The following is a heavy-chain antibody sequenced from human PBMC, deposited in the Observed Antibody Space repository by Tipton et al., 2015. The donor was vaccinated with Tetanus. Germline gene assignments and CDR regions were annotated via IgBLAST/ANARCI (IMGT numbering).Heavy chain of an antibody. CDR3: ARSKGGTRDYYAIKY. J-gene: IGHJ4*02. CDR2: IYYSGSA. CDR1: GGSVNDGRFY. V-gene: IGHV4-61*01. D-gene: IGHD1-26*01. Sequence: TLSLTCTVSGGSVNDGRFYWTWIRQPPGKALEWVAHIYYSGSATYNPSVASRATVSIDMSKNQFSLRLTSATAADTAVYYCARSKGGTRDYYAIKYWGQGTLVTVSS.